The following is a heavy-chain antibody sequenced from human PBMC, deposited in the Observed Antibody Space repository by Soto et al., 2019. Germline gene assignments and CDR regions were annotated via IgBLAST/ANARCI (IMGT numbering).Heavy chain of an antibody. CDR3: ARRLSGAKNGYIIYYFPGLEV. D-gene: IGHD5-12*01. J-gene: IGHJ6*02. CDR1: EDKCASYW. V-gene: IGHV5-10-1*01. Sequence: KVSKKGAEDKCASYWSRWVRQVPGKGLEWIGRIDPTDSYTNYNPSFEGHVTLSADKSISTVYRQWSSLRASDTATYSCARRLSGAKNGYIIYYFPGLEVWGQGSTVPVS. CDR2: IDPTDSYT.